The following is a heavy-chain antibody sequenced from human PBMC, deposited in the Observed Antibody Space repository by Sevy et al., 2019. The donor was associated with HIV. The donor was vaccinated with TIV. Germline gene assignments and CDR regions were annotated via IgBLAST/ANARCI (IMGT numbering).Heavy chain of an antibody. D-gene: IGHD2-2*01. CDR1: GGSISSGSYY. CDR2: IYTSGST. Sequence: SETLSLTCTVSGGSISSGSYYWSWIRQPAGKGLEWIGRIYTSGSTNYNPSLKSRVTISVDTSKNQFSLKLSSVTAADTVVYYCARGPTVVPAATRGGYYYYMDVWGKGTTVTVSS. V-gene: IGHV4-61*02. J-gene: IGHJ6*03. CDR3: ARGPTVVPAATRGGYYYYMDV.